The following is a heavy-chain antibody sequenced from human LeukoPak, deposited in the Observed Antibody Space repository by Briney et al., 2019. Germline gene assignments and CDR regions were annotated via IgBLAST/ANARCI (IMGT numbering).Heavy chain of an antibody. CDR2: IYYSGST. CDR3: ARPPSSSWYYYYMDV. V-gene: IGHV4-39*01. Sequence: TSETLSLTCTVSGGSISSSSYCWGWIRQPPGKGLEWIGSIYYSGSTYYNPSLKSRVTISVDTSKNQFSLKLSSVTAADTAVYYCARPPSSSWYYYYMDVWGKGTTVTVSS. J-gene: IGHJ6*03. D-gene: IGHD6-13*01. CDR1: GGSISSSSYC.